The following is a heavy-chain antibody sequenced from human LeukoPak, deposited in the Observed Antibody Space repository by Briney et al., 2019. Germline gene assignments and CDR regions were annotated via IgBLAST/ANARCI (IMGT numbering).Heavy chain of an antibody. CDR2: IRASGGSI. CDR3: AQDRGDTVTTFVY. V-gene: IGHV3-23*01. J-gene: IGHJ4*02. D-gene: IGHD4-17*01. Sequence: GVSLRLSCAPSGFTFSSYVMSWVRQAPGKGLEWVSCIRASGGSIYYADPVKGRFTISRDNCKNTIYLQMNSLRAEDTAVYYCAQDRGDTVTTFVYWGQGTLVTVSS. CDR1: GFTFSSYV.